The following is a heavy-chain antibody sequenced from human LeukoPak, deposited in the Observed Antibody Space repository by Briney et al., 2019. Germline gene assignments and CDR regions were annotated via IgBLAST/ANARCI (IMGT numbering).Heavy chain of an antibody. CDR3: ARDVGEIRPRFDY. J-gene: IGHJ4*02. CDR2: INPNSGGT. V-gene: IGHV1-2*02. D-gene: IGHD3-16*01. CDR1: GYTFTGYY. Sequence: GASVKVSCKASGYTFTGYYMHWVRQAPGQGLEWMGWINPNSGGTNYAQKFQGRVTMTTDTSTSTAYMELRSLRSDDTAVHYCARDVGEIRPRFDYWGQGTLVTVSS.